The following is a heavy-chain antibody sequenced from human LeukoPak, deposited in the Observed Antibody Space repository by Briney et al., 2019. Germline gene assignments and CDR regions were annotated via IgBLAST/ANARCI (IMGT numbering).Heavy chain of an antibody. V-gene: IGHV5-51*01. Sequence: GESLKISCKTSGYSFTSYWIGWVRQMPGKGLEWMAVIYPGDSRTRYNPSFQGQVTISADKSISTAYLEWNSLKASDTALYYCACRMFASNWFQPWGQGTLVTVSS. CDR1: GYSFTSYW. J-gene: IGHJ5*02. CDR2: IYPGDSRT. CDR3: ACRMFASNWFQP. D-gene: IGHD3-10*02.